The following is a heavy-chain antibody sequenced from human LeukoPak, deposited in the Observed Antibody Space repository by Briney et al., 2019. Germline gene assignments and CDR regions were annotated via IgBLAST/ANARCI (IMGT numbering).Heavy chain of an antibody. J-gene: IGHJ4*02. CDR1: GFIFSNYA. V-gene: IGHV3-73*01. CDR2: IRSKANSYAT. CDR3: AKTPGSYTYYFDY. D-gene: IGHD1-26*01. Sequence: GGSLRLSCAASGFIFSNYAMSWVRQASGKGLEWVGRIRSKANSYATAYTASVEGRFTISRDDSKNTAYLQMNSLRAEDTAVYYCAKTPGSYTYYFDYWGQGTLVTVSS.